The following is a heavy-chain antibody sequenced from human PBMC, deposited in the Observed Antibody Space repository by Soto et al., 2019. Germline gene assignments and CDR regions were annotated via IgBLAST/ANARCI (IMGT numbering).Heavy chain of an antibody. V-gene: IGHV5-51*01. Sequence: PGESLKISCKGSGYSFTSYWIGWVRQMPGKGLEWMGIIYPGDSDTRYSPSFQGQVTISADKSISTAYLQWSSLKASDTAMHYCARLEQLVSTEGNYYYMDVWGKGTTVTVSS. CDR2: IYPGDSDT. D-gene: IGHD6-6*01. CDR3: ARLEQLVSTEGNYYYMDV. J-gene: IGHJ6*03. CDR1: GYSFTSYW.